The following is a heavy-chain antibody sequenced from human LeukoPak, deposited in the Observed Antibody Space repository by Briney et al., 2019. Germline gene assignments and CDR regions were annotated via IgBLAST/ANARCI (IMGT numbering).Heavy chain of an antibody. J-gene: IGHJ4*02. CDR3: AGGYCSSTSCYANGPIDY. Sequence: PGGSLRLSCAASGFTFSSYAMHWVRQAPGKGLEWVAVISYDGSNKYYADSVKGRFTISRDNSKNTLYLQMNSLRAEDTAVYYCAGGYCSSTSCYANGPIDYWGQGTLVTVSS. D-gene: IGHD2-2*01. CDR2: ISYDGSNK. CDR1: GFTFSSYA. V-gene: IGHV3-30-3*01.